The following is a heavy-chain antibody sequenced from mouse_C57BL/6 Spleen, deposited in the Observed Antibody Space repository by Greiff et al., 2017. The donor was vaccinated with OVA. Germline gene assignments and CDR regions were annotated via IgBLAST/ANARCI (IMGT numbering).Heavy chain of an antibody. J-gene: IGHJ2*01. CDR1: GYSITSGYY. Sequence: EVQRVESGPGLVKPSQSLSLTCSVTGYSITSGYYWNWIRQFPGNKLEWMGYISYDGSNKYNPSLKNRISITRDTSKNQFFLKLNSVTTEDTATYYCARDRRYAGFFDYWGQGTTLTVSS. CDR2: ISYDGSN. V-gene: IGHV3-6*01. CDR3: ARDRRYAGFFDY.